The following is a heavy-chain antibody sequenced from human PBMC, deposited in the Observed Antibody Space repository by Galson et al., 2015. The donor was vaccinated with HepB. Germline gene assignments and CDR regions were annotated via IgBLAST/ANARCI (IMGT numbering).Heavy chain of an antibody. CDR3: ARTLRIAPDPQRAWEFFSYGLDV. Sequence: SLRLSCAAYGFTFSVYWIQWVRQSPAKGLVWVSHIHSDGSTTSHADSVKGRFTISRDNARDTVYLQLNSLRAEDTAVYYCARTLRIAPDPQRAWEFFSYGLDVWGQGTTVTVAS. CDR2: IHSDGSTT. J-gene: IGHJ6*02. CDR1: GFTFSVYW. D-gene: IGHD6-13*01. V-gene: IGHV3-74*01.